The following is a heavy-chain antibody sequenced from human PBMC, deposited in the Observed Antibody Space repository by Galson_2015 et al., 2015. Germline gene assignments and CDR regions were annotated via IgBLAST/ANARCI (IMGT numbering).Heavy chain of an antibody. CDR3: ARDGVEYSTGQGGGSFDY. CDR2: ISSDGSNK. J-gene: IGHJ4*02. CDR1: GFTFSIFD. Sequence: SLRLSCAASGFTFSIFDMHWVRQAPGKGLEWVALISSDGSNKFYGDPVKGRFTISRDSSKNTLFLQMNSLRVEDTAVYYCARDGVEYSTGQGGGSFDYWGQGTRVTVSS. D-gene: IGHD6-19*01. V-gene: IGHV3-33*01.